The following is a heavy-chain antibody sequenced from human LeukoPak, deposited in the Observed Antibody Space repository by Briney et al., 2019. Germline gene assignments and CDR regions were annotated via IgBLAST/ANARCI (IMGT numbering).Heavy chain of an antibody. J-gene: IGHJ4*02. V-gene: IGHV1-2*06. CDR1: GYTFTGYY. CDR3: ARGMWDDLIFDY. D-gene: IGHD3/OR15-3a*01. CDR2: INPNSGGT. Sequence: ASVKVSCKASGYTFTGYYMHWVRQAPGQGLEWMGRINPNSGGTDYAQKFQGRVTMTRDTSISTAYMELSRLRSDDTAVYYCARGMWDDLIFDYWGQGILVTVSS.